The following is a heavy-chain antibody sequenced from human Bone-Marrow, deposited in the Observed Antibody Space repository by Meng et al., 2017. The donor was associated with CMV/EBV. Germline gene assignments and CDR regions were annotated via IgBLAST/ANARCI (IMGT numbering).Heavy chain of an antibody. CDR3: ASWGRIEGPL. V-gene: IGHV3-30*04. CDR2: ISYDGSNK. J-gene: IGHJ3*01. CDR1: GFTFSSYA. D-gene: IGHD3-16*01. Sequence: GESLKISCAASGFTFSSYAMHWVRQAPGKGLEWVAVISYDGSNKYYADSVKGRFTISRDNSKNTLYLQMNSLRAEDTAVYYCASWGRIEGPLWGQGTMVTGSS.